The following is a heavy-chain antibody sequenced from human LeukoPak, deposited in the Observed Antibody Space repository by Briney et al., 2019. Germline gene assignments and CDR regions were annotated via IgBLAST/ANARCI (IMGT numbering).Heavy chain of an antibody. V-gene: IGHV5-51*01. CDR2: IYPGDSDT. CDR1: GYSFTSYW. Sequence: GESLKISCKGSGYSFTSYWIGWVRQMPGKGLEWMGIIYPGDSDTRSSPSFQGQVTISADKSISTAYLQWSSLKASDTAMYYCARGYDFWSGYPNYYYYMDVWGKGTTVTVSS. D-gene: IGHD3-3*01. J-gene: IGHJ6*03. CDR3: ARGYDFWSGYPNYYYYMDV.